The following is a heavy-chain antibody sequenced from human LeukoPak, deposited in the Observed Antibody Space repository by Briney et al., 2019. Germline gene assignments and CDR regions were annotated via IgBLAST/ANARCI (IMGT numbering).Heavy chain of an antibody. D-gene: IGHD5-12*01. CDR3: AKSMVATTPRPRWYFDL. Sequence: QPGGSLRLSCAASGFTFSSYAMSWVRQAPGKGLEWVSAISGSGGSTYYADSVKGRFTISRDNSKNTLYLQMNSLRAEDTAVYYCAKSMVATTPRPRWYFDLWGRGTLVTVSS. CDR2: ISGSGGST. V-gene: IGHV3-23*01. CDR1: GFTFSSYA. J-gene: IGHJ2*01.